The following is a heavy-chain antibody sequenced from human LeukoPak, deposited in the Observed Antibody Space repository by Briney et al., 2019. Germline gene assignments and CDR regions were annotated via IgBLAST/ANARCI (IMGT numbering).Heavy chain of an antibody. CDR2: IYSGGST. D-gene: IGHD3-22*01. Sequence: GGSLRLSCTASGFTVSSNYMSWVRQAPGKGLEWVSVIYSGGSTYYADSVKGRLTISRDNSKNTLYLQMNSLRAEDTAVYYCAKDQADYYDSSGYYHWGQGTLVTVSS. V-gene: IGHV3-66*01. CDR1: GFTVSSNY. J-gene: IGHJ5*02. CDR3: AKDQADYYDSSGYYH.